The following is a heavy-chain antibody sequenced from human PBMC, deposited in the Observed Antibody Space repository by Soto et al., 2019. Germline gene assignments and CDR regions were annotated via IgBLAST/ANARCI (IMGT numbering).Heavy chain of an antibody. D-gene: IGHD3-22*01. J-gene: IGHJ2*01. Sequence: QVQLRESGPGLVKPSETLSLTCSVSGGSINTYYWNWIRQPAGKGLEWIGRIYTSGSTNYNPSLKSRVTMSVDTSKNQFSLKLSSVTAADTAVYYCARGVYYYESSGYYYGLSWYFDLWGRGTLVTVSS. CDR1: GGSINTYY. V-gene: IGHV4-4*07. CDR2: IYTSGST. CDR3: ARGVYYYESSGYYYGLSWYFDL.